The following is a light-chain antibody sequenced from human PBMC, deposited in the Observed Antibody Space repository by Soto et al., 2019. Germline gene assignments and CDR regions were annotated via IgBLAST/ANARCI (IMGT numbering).Light chain of an antibody. CDR1: QTITNW. Sequence: DIQMTQSPSTLSASVGDRVTITCRSSQTITNWLAWYQHKPGKAPRLLIYDASSLEAGVPSRFRGSGSGTDFTFTISRLQPEDIATYYCQQYENLPTFGQGTRLEIK. CDR2: DAS. V-gene: IGKV1-5*01. CDR3: QQYENLPT. J-gene: IGKJ5*01.